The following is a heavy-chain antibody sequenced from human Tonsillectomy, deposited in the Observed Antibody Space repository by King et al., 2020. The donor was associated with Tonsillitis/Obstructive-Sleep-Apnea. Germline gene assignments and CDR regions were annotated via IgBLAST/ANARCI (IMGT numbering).Heavy chain of an antibody. CDR1: GGSISSYY. CDR2: IYYSGST. D-gene: IGHD1-26*01. V-gene: IGHV4-59*01. Sequence: VQLQESGPGLVKPSETLSLTCTVSGGSISSYYWSWIRQPPGKGLEWIGYIYYSGSTNYNPSLKSRVTISVDTSKNQFSLKLSSVTAADTAVYYCAWTNSGSYYGMDVWGQGTTVTVSS. J-gene: IGHJ6*02. CDR3: AWTNSGSYYGMDV.